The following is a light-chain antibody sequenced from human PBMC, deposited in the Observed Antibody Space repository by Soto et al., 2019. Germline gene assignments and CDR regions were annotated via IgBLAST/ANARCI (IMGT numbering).Light chain of an antibody. J-gene: IGLJ1*01. V-gene: IGLV2-14*01. CDR3: SSFTRSSTYA. Sequence: QSALTQPASVSGSPGQSITISCTGTSSDVGAYNFVSWYQQYPGKAPKVMIYEVNNRPSGVSNRFSGSKSGNTASLTISGLQAEDEAGYYCSSFTRSSTYAFGSGTKLTVL. CDR2: EVN. CDR1: SSDVGAYNF.